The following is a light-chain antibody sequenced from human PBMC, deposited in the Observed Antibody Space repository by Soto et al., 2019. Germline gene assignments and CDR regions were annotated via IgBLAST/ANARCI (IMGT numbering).Light chain of an antibody. Sequence: DIQMTQSPSTLSASVGDRVTITCRASQSISSWLAWYQQKPGKAPKLLIYDASSLESGVPSRFSGSGSGTEFTLTISCLQPDDFATYYCQQYNSYSPRTFGQGTKLEIK. CDR3: QQYNSYSPRT. J-gene: IGKJ2*01. V-gene: IGKV1-5*01. CDR1: QSISSW. CDR2: DAS.